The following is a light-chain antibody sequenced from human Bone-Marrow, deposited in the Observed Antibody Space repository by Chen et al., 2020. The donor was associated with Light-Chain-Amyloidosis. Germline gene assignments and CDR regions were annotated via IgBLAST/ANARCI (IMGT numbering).Light chain of an antibody. CDR1: DLPKKY. CDR2: RET. Sequence: SYELTQPPSVSVSPGQTARITCSGDDLPKKYAYWYQQKPGQAPVLVIHRETERPSGISKRFSGSSAGTTATLTISGVQAEDEADDHCQSADSSGTYEVVFGGGTKLTVL. CDR3: QSADSSGTYEVV. V-gene: IGLV3-25*03. J-gene: IGLJ3*02.